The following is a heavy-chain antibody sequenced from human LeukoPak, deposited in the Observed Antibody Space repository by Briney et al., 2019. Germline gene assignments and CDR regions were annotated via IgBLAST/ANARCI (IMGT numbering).Heavy chain of an antibody. V-gene: IGHV1-18*04. Sequence: ASVKVSCKASGYTFTSYYMHWVRQAPGQGLEWMGWISAYNGNTNYAQKLQGRVTMTTDTSTSTAYMELRSLRSDDTAVYYCARGWLRGFDWFDPWGQGTLVTVSS. D-gene: IGHD3-22*01. J-gene: IGHJ5*02. CDR1: GYTFTSYY. CDR2: ISAYNGNT. CDR3: ARGWLRGFDWFDP.